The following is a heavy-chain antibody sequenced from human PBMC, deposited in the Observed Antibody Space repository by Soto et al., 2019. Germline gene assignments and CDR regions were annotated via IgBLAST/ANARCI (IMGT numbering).Heavy chain of an antibody. J-gene: IGHJ6*02. Sequence: SETLSLTCTVSGGSISSGGYYWSWIRHHPGKGLEWIGYIYYSGSTYYNPSLKSRVTISVDTSKNQFSLKLSSVTAADTAVYYCARVDYYDSSGYYYYYGMDVWGQGTTVTVSS. V-gene: IGHV4-31*03. CDR2: IYYSGST. CDR3: ARVDYYDSSGYYYYYGMDV. CDR1: GGSISSGGYY. D-gene: IGHD3-22*01.